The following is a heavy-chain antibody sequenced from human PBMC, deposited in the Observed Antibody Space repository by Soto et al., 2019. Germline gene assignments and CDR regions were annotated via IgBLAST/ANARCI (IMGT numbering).Heavy chain of an antibody. Sequence: QVQLVESGGGVVQPGRSLRLSCAASGFTFSSYGMHWVRQAPGKGLEWVAVISYDGSNKYYADSVKGRFTISRDNSKNTLYLQMSSLRAEDTAVYYYAKSRGEYCSGGSCYVDHDAFDIWGQGTMVTVSS. CDR3: AKSRGEYCSGGSCYVDHDAFDI. V-gene: IGHV3-30*18. CDR2: ISYDGSNK. D-gene: IGHD2-15*01. J-gene: IGHJ3*02. CDR1: GFTFSSYG.